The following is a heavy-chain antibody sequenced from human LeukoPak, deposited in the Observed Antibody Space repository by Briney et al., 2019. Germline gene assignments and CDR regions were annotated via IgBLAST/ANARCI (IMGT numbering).Heavy chain of an antibody. CDR1: GYTFTGYY. V-gene: IGHV1-2*02. CDR3: ARDGEYGSGSYSTDYFDY. D-gene: IGHD3-10*01. Sequence: GASVKVSCKASGYTFTGYYMHWVRQAPGQGLEWMGWINPNSGGTNYAQKFQGGVTMTRDTSISTAYMELSRLRSDDTAVYYCARDGEYGSGSYSTDYFDYWGQGTLVTVSS. J-gene: IGHJ4*02. CDR2: INPNSGGT.